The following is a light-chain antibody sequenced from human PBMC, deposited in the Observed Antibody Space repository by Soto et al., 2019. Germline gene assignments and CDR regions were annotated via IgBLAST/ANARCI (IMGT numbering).Light chain of an antibody. CDR3: ETWDSNTHTV. CDR2: LEGSGSY. J-gene: IGLJ3*02. CDR1: SGHSRYI. Sequence: QSVLTQSSSASASLGSSVKLTCTLSSGHSRYIIAWHQQQPRKAPRYLMKLEGSGSYNKGSGVPDRFSGSSSGADRYLTISNLQFEDEADYYCETWDSNTHTVFGGGTKLTVL. V-gene: IGLV4-60*02.